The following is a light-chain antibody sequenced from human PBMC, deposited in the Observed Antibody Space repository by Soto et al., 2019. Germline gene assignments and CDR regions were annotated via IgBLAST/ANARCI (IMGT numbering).Light chain of an antibody. CDR3: QQYGNLPLT. Sequence: EIVLTQSPGTLSLSPGERATLSCRASQSVSASYLAWYQQKPGQAPRLLIYDASNRATGIPARFSGSGSGTDFTLTISRLEPEDFAVYYCQQYGNLPLTFGGGTKVDIK. CDR1: QSVSASY. V-gene: IGKV3-20*01. CDR2: DAS. J-gene: IGKJ4*01.